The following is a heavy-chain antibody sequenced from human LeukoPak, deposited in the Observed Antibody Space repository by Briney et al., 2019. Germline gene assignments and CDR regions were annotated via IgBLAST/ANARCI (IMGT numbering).Heavy chain of an antibody. D-gene: IGHD2-2*02. J-gene: IGHJ5*02. CDR2: IYYSGST. Sequence: SETLSLTCAVSGGSISSSSYYWGWIRQPPGKGLEWIGSIYYSGSTYYNPSLKSRVTISVDTSKNQFSLKLSSVTAADTAVYYCARGRYCSSISCYTHWFDPWGQGTLVTVSS. V-gene: IGHV4-39*07. CDR1: GGSISSSSYY. CDR3: ARGRYCSSISCYTHWFDP.